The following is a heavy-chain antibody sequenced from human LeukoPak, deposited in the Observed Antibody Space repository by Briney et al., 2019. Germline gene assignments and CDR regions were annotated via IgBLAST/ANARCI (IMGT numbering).Heavy chain of an antibody. CDR1: GGTFSSYA. J-gene: IGHJ3*02. CDR3: AEPSLGYCSSTSCYALDI. D-gene: IGHD2-2*01. V-gene: IGHV1-69*05. CDR2: IIPIFGTA. Sequence: SVKVSCKASGGTFSSYAISWVRQAPGQGLEWMGGIIPIFGTANYAQKFQGRVTITTDESTSTAYMELSSLRPEDTAVYYCAEPSLGYCSSTSCYALDIWGQGTMATVSS.